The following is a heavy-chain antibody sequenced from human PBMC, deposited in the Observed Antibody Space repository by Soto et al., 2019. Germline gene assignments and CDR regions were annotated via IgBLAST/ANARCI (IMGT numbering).Heavy chain of an antibody. CDR2: IYYSGST. CDR1: GGSISSGGYY. V-gene: IGHV4-31*03. CDR3: ARDSMGEERWFDP. Sequence: SETLSLTCTVSGGSISSGGYYWSWIRQHPGKGLEWIGYIYYSGSTYYNPSLKSRVTISVDTSKNQFSLKLSSVTAADTAVYYCARDSMGEERWFDPWGQGTLVTVSS. D-gene: IGHD3-16*01. J-gene: IGHJ5*02.